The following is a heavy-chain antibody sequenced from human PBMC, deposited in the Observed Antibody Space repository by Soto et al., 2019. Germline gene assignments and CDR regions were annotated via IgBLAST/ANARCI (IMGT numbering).Heavy chain of an antibody. CDR2: IIPIFGTA. D-gene: IGHD3-3*01. CDR3: ARVGRPEWLSPTAYCEY. Sequence: QVQLVQSGAEVKKPGASVKVSCKASGGTFSSYAISWVRQAPGQGLEWMGGIIPIFGTANYAQKFQGRVTITADKSTSTAYMELSSLRSEDTAVYYCARVGRPEWLSPTAYCEYWGQGTLVTVSS. J-gene: IGHJ4*02. CDR1: GGTFSSYA. V-gene: IGHV1-69*06.